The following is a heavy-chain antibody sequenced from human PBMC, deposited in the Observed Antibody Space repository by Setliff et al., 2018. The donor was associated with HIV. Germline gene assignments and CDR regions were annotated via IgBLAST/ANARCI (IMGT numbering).Heavy chain of an antibody. J-gene: IGHJ4*02. CDR2: IYYSGST. D-gene: IGHD2-15*01. CDR1: GGSISSSSYY. Sequence: SETRSLTCTVAGGSISSSSYYWGRIRQPAGKGLEWIGSIYYSGSTYDNPSLKSRVTISVDTSKNQFSLKLSSVTAADTAVYYCARRLGYCGGGRCRTPSDYWGQGTLVTVSS. V-gene: IGHV4-39*01. CDR3: ARRLGYCGGGRCRTPSDY.